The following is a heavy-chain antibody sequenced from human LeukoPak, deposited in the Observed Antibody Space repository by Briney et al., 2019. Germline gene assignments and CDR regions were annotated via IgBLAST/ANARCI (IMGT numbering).Heavy chain of an antibody. CDR2: IWYDGSNK. D-gene: IGHD2-8*01. Sequence: PGGSLRLSCAASGFTFSNYGMHWVRQAPGKGLEWVAFIWYDGSNKYYVDSVKGRFTISRDNSENTLFLQMSSLRTEDTAVYYCAEDPLGFCTRATCRYLDSWGQGTLVTVSS. V-gene: IGHV3-30*02. CDR3: AEDPLGFCTRATCRYLDS. J-gene: IGHJ4*02. CDR1: GFTFSNYG.